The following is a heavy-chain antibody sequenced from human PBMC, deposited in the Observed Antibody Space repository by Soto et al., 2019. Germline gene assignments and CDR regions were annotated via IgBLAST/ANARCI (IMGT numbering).Heavy chain of an antibody. Sequence: QLQLQESGPGLVKPSETLSLTCTVSGGSISSSSYYWGWIRQPPGKGLEWIGSIYYSGSTYYNPSLKSRVTISVDTSKNQFSLKLSSGTAADTAVYYCARQSGYSSGWYENWGQGTLVTVSS. CDR2: IYYSGST. J-gene: IGHJ4*02. CDR1: GGSISSSSYY. V-gene: IGHV4-39*01. CDR3: ARQSGYSSGWYEN. D-gene: IGHD6-19*01.